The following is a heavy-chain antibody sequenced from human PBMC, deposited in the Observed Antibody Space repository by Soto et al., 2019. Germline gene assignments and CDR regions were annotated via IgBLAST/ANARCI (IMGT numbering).Heavy chain of an antibody. CDR1: GYSISSDYC. Sequence: SETLSLTCAVSGYSISSDYCWGCIRQPPGKGLEWIGSVYQSGSTYSNPSLTSRVTISVDTSKNQFSLKLTSVTAADTAVYYCARDFRRSASYEHAFDIWGQGTMVTV. J-gene: IGHJ3*02. D-gene: IGHD1-26*01. CDR3: ARDFRRSASYEHAFDI. CDR2: VYQSGST. V-gene: IGHV4-38-2*02.